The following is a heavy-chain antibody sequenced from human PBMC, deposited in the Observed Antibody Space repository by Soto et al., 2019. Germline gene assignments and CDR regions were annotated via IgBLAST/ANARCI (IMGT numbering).Heavy chain of an antibody. CDR1: GYTFTSYD. CDR3: ARSDPDIVVVVAAAPYNWFDP. CDR2: MNPNSGNT. D-gene: IGHD2-15*01. V-gene: IGHV1-8*01. Sequence: ASVKVSCKASGYTFTSYDINWVRQATGQGLEWMGWMNPNSGNTGYAQKLQGRVTMTRNTSISTAYMELSSLRSDDTAVYYCARSDPDIVVVVAAAPYNWFDPWGQGTLVTVSS. J-gene: IGHJ5*02.